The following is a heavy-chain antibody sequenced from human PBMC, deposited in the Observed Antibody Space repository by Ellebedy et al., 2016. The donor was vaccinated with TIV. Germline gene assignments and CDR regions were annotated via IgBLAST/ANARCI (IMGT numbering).Heavy chain of an antibody. Sequence: SETPSLTXTVSGGSISSGDYYWSWIRQPPGKGLEWIGYIYYSGSTYYNPSLKSRVTISLDTSKNQFSLKLSSVTAADTAVYYCARLRGSGSHDQWGQGTLVTVSS. CDR3: ARLRGSGSHDQ. D-gene: IGHD1-26*01. CDR2: IYYSGST. CDR1: GGSISSGDYY. J-gene: IGHJ5*02. V-gene: IGHV4-30-4*02.